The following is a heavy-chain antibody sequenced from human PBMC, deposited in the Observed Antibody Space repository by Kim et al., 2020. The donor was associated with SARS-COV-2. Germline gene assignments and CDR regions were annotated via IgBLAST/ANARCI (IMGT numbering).Heavy chain of an antibody. CDR2: IKSKTDGGTT. Sequence: GGSLRLSCAASGFTFSNAWMSWVRQAPGKGLEWVGRIKSKTDGGTTDYAASVKGRFTISRDDSKNTLYLQMNSLKTEDTAVYYCTTDVDDRHIVVVPAAIWYFDYWGQGTLVTVSS. D-gene: IGHD2-2*01. J-gene: IGHJ4*02. CDR1: GFTFSNAW. V-gene: IGHV3-15*01. CDR3: TTDVDDRHIVVVPAAIWYFDY.